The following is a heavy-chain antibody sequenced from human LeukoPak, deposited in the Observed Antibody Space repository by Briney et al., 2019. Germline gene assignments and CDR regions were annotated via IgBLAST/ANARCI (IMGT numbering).Heavy chain of an antibody. D-gene: IGHD3-22*01. CDR1: GYTFTSYY. CDR2: INPSGGST. CDR3: ARSSRAAYDSSGCYYGYFQH. V-gene: IGHV1-46*01. J-gene: IGHJ1*01. Sequence: ASVKVSCKASGYTFTSYYMHWVRQAPGQGLEWMGIINPSGGSTSYAQKFRGRVTMTRDTSTSTVYMELSSLRSEDTAVYYCARSSRAAYDSSGCYYGYFQHWGQGTLVTVSS.